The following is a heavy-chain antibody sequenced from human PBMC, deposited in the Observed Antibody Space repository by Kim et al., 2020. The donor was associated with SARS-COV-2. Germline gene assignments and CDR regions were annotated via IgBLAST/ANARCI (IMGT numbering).Heavy chain of an antibody. Sequence: SLRGRVTISIDKSNNEFSLRLNSVTAADTAVYYCARLVMSTSGRYFRFDSWGQGTLVTVSS. V-gene: IGHV4-4*02. D-gene: IGHD3-10*01. J-gene: IGHJ4*02. CDR3: ARLVMSTSGRYFRFDS.